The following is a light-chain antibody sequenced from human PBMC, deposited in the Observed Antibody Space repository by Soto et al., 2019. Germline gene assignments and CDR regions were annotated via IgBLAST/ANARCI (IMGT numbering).Light chain of an antibody. CDR2: EVS. J-gene: IGLJ2*01. CDR3: CSYAGSDSVA. V-gene: IGLV2-23*02. Sequence: QSVLTQPASVSGSPGQSITISCTGTSSDVGNYNLVSWYQQYPGKAPKLIIYEVSKRPSGISNRFSASKSDNTASLTISGLKAEDEADYYCCSYAGSDSVAFGGGTKLTVL. CDR1: SSDVGNYNL.